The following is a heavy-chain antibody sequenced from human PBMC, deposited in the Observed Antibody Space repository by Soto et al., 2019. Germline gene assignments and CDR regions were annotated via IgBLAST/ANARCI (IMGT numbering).Heavy chain of an antibody. CDR3: ARDFFDSSDYTTNWFDP. CDR2: IYYSGST. J-gene: IGHJ5*02. CDR1: GGSISSGGYY. D-gene: IGHD3-22*01. V-gene: IGHV4-31*03. Sequence: SETLSLTCTVSGGSISSGGYYWSWIRQHPGKGLEWIGYIYYSGSTYYNPSLKSRVTISVDTSKNQFSLKLSSVTAADTALYYCARDFFDSSDYTTNWFDPWGQGTLVTVSS.